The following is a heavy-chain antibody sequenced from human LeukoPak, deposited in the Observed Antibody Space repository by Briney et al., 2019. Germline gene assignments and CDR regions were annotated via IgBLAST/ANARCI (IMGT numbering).Heavy chain of an antibody. CDR3: AKSSYYDSSGYYREYYFDY. J-gene: IGHJ4*02. Sequence: GGSLRLSCAASGFTFSSFALSWVRQAPGKGLEWVSRISGSGGSTSCADSVKGRFTISRDISTNTLYLQMNSLRAEDTAVYYCAKSSYYDSSGYYREYYFDYWGQGTLVTVSS. CDR2: ISGSGGST. V-gene: IGHV3-23*01. D-gene: IGHD3-22*01. CDR1: GFTFSSFA.